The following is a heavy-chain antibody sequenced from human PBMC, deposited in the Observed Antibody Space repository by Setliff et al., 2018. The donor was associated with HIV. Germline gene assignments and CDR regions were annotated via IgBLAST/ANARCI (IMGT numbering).Heavy chain of an antibody. D-gene: IGHD3-16*01. CDR2: IYLGETT. V-gene: IGHV4-59*11. CDR3: ARGGSWGII. Sequence: PSETLSLTCTVSSGYMSGHFWTWIRQTPGEGLEWIGNIYLGETTNYNPSLKSRATISLDTSKRQFSLHLTSVTAADTAIYYCARGGSWGIIWGQGTVVTV. J-gene: IGHJ3*02. CDR1: SGYMSGHF.